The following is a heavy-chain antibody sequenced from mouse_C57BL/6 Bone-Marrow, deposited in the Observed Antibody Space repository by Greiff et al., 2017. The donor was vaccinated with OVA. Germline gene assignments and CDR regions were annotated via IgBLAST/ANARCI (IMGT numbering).Heavy chain of an antibody. Sequence: LQQPGAELVMPGASVKLSCKASGYTFTSYWMHWVKQRPGQGLEWIGEIDPSDSYTNYNQKFKGKSTLTVDKSSSTAYMQLSSLTSEDSAVYYCARFYYGYGFADWGQGTLVTVSA. V-gene: IGHV1-69*01. CDR1: GYTFTSYW. D-gene: IGHD2-2*01. CDR3: ARFYYGYGFAD. CDR2: IDPSDSYT. J-gene: IGHJ3*01.